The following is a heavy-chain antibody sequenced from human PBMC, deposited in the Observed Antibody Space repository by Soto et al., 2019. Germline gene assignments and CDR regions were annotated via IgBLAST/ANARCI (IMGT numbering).Heavy chain of an antibody. Sequence: PGGSLRLSCAASGFTFSSYGMHWVRQAPGKGLEWVAVISYDGSNKYYADSVKGRFTISRDNSKNTLYLQMNSLRAEDTAVYYCAKDPTLWFGELLYWGQATLVTVSS. J-gene: IGHJ4*02. CDR2: ISYDGSNK. V-gene: IGHV3-30*18. D-gene: IGHD3-10*01. CDR3: AKDPTLWFGELLY. CDR1: GFTFSSYG.